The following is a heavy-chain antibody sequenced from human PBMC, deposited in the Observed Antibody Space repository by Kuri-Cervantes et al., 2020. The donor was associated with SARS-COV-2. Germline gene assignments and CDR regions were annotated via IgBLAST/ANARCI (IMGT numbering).Heavy chain of an antibody. D-gene: IGHD1-7*01. CDR3: AKRGNWNYLDRTFDY. Sequence: ETLSLTCTVSGASISSSTYYWGWIRQAPGKGLEWVSAISGSGGSTYYADSVKGRFTISRDNSKNTLYLQMNSLRAEDTAVYYCAKRGNWNYLDRTFDYWGQGTLVTVSS. V-gene: IGHV3-23*01. J-gene: IGHJ4*02. CDR2: ISGSGGST. CDR1: GASISSSTYY.